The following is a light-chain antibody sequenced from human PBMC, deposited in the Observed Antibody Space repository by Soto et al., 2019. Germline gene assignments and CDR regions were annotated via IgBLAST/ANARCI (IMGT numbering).Light chain of an antibody. CDR2: KAS. J-gene: IGKJ1*01. V-gene: IGKV1-5*03. CDR1: QSISSW. Sequence: DIQMTQSPSTLSASVGDRVTITCRASQSISSWLAWYQQKPGKAPKLLIYKASSLERGVPSRFSGSGSGTEFTLTISSLQPDDFATYYCQQYNSYCTLGQATMVEIK. CDR3: QQYNSYCT.